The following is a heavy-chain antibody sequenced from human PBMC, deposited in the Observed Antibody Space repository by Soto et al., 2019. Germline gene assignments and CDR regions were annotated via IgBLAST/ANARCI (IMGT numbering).Heavy chain of an antibody. D-gene: IGHD3-22*01. CDR2: TYYRSKWYN. V-gene: IGHV6-1*01. CDR1: GDSVSSNSAA. J-gene: IGHJ4*02. CDR3: VKTHYYDSSGYANYFDY. Sequence: PSQTLSLTCAISGDSVSSNSAAWNWIRQSPSRGLEWLGRTYYRSKWYNDYAVSVKSRITINPDTSKNQFSLQLNSVTPEDTAVYYCVKTHYYDSSGYANYFDYWGQGTLVTVSS.